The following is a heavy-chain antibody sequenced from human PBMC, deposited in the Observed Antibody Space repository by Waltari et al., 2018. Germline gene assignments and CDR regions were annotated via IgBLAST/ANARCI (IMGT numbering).Heavy chain of an antibody. V-gene: IGHV4-39*01. Sequence: QLQLQESGPGLLKPSETLSLTCTVSGGSISSSPYYWGWIRQPPGKGLGWIGSISYSGSTYYTPSFKSRITISVDTSKNQFSLKLSSVIAADTAVYYCARLCLGCPFDYWGQGTLVTVSS. D-gene: IGHD6-19*01. CDR3: ARLCLGCPFDY. J-gene: IGHJ4*02. CDR1: GGSISSSPYY. CDR2: ISYSGST.